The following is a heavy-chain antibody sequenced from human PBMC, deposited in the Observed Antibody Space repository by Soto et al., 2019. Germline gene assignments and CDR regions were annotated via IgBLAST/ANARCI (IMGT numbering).Heavy chain of an antibody. CDR2: ISYDGSNK. D-gene: IGHD5-18*01. V-gene: IGHV3-30-3*01. J-gene: IGHJ2*01. CDR3: ARDPLWGTAMVLWYFDL. CDR1: GFTFSSYA. Sequence: GGSLRLSCAASGFTFSSYAIHWVRQAPGKGLEWVAVISYDGSNKYYADSVKGRFTISRDNSKNTLYLQMNSLRAEATAVYYCARDPLWGTAMVLWYFDLWGRGTLVTVSS.